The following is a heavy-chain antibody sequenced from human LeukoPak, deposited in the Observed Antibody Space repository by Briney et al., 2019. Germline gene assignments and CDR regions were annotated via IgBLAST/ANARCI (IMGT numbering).Heavy chain of an antibody. V-gene: IGHV3-23*01. D-gene: IGHD6-13*01. CDR1: GVPLRSHG. CDR3: AKGGSSWFSPY. CDR2: VSGRGGST. J-gene: IGHJ4*02. Sequence: GGSPRLSCAASGVPLRSHGMSWVRPAAGKGVEWFSGVSGRGGSTYYADSVKGRFTSSRDNSTNTLYLQMNSLRDEDTAVYYCAKGGSSWFSPYWGRGTLVTVSS.